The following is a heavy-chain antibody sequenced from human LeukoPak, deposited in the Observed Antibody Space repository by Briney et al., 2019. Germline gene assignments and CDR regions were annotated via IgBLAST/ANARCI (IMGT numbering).Heavy chain of an antibody. V-gene: IGHV3-23*01. D-gene: IGHD5-18*01. J-gene: IGHJ4*02. CDR3: AKDSKQLWFPGDY. CDR2: ISGSGGST. CDR1: GFTFSSYA. Sequence: PGGSLRLSCADSGFTFSSYAMSWVRQAPGKGLEWVSAISGSGGSTYYADSVKGRFTISRDNSKNTLYLQMNSLRAEDTAVYYCAKDSKQLWFPGDYWGQGTLVTVSS.